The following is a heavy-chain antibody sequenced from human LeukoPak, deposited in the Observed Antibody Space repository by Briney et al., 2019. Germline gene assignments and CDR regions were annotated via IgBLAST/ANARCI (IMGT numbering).Heavy chain of an antibody. J-gene: IGHJ6*02. CDR2: INPSGGST. CDR3: ARVELNYGMDV. Sequence: ASVKVSCKASGYTFHSYFMHWVRQAPGQGLEWMGIINPSGGSTNYAQKFQGRVTMTRATSTSTVYMELSSLRSEDTAVYYCARVELNYGMDVWGQGTTVTVSS. D-gene: IGHD1-7*01. V-gene: IGHV1-46*02. CDR1: GYTFHSYF.